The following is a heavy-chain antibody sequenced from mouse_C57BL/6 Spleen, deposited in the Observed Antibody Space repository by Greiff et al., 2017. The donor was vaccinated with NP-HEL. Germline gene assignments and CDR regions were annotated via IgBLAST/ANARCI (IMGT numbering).Heavy chain of an antibody. CDR1: GFTFSSSA. V-gene: IGHV5-4*01. CDR2: ISDCGSYT. D-gene: IGHD3-2*02. Sequence: EVQRVESGGGLVKPGGSLKLSCAASGFTFSSSAMSWVRQTPEKRLEWVATISDCGSYTYYPDNVKGRFTISSDNDKNNRYLQMSHRKSEDTAMYYCARDSSGPFDYWGQGTTLTVSS. J-gene: IGHJ2*01. CDR3: ARDSSGPFDY.